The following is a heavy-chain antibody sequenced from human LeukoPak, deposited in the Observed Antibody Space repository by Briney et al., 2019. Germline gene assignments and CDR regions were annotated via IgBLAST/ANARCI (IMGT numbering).Heavy chain of an antibody. CDR1: GFTFSNYW. J-gene: IGHJ4*02. Sequence: PGGSLRLSCVASGFTFSNYWMHWVRQPPGKGLVWVSRIYVDGRTTNYADSVKGRFTISRDNAKTTVYLEMNSLSVEDTATYYCIRDVRSAALWGQGTLVTVTS. CDR2: IYVDGRTT. CDR3: IRDVRSAAL. V-gene: IGHV3-74*01.